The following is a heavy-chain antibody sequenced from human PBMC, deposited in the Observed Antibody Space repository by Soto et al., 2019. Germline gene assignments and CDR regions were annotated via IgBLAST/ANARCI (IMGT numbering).Heavy chain of an antibody. Sequence: ASVKVSCKASGYTFTSYYMHWVRQAPGQGLERMGIINPSGGSTSYAQKFQGRVTMTRDTSTSTVYMELSSLRSEDTAVYYCARDLLREQLVSNGMDVWGQGTTVTVSS. V-gene: IGHV1-46*01. CDR2: INPSGGST. D-gene: IGHD6-6*01. CDR3: ARDLLREQLVSNGMDV. J-gene: IGHJ6*02. CDR1: GYTFTSYY.